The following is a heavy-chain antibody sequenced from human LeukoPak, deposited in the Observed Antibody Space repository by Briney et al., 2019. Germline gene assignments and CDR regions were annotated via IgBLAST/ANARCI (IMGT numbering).Heavy chain of an antibody. V-gene: IGHV3-23*01. CDR3: AKDTQYYYDSSGYHEFDY. CDR1: GFTFSSYA. Sequence: GGSLRLSCAASGFTFSSYAMSWVRQAPGKGLEWVSAISGSGGSTYYADSVKGRFTISRDNSKNTLYLQMNSLRAEDTAVYYCAKDTQYYYDSSGYHEFDYWGQGTLVTVSS. J-gene: IGHJ4*02. CDR2: ISGSGGST. D-gene: IGHD3-22*01.